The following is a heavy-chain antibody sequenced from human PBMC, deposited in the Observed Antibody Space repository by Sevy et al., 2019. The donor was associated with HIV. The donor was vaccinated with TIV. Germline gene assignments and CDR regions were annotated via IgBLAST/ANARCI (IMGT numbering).Heavy chain of an antibody. Sequence: GGSLRLSCTASGFTFDDYAMSWFRQAPGKGLEWVAFITRNSYEAYGGTTEYAASVKGRFIISRDDSKSIAYLQMISLRTEDTAVYYCSRGLATADTPEYYFYSWGPGTLGTVSS. CDR1: GFTFDDYA. V-gene: IGHV3-49*03. J-gene: IGHJ4*02. CDR3: SRGLATADTPEYYFYS. D-gene: IGHD5-12*01. CDR2: ITRNSYEAYGGTT.